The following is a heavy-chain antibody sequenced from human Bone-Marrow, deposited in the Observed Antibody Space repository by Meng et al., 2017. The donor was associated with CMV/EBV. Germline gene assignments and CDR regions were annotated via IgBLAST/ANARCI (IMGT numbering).Heavy chain of an antibody. D-gene: IGHD2-2*01. CDR2: ISSSSNTI. CDR1: GFTFSSYS. J-gene: IGHJ6*01. Sequence: GESLKISCAASGFTFSSYSMNWVRQAPGKGLEWVSYISSSSNTIYYADSVKGRFTISRDNAKISLYLQMNSLRAEDTAVYYCARRGCSSTTCYDYYYYGMDVWGQGPTVTVSS. V-gene: IGHV3-48*04. CDR3: ARRGCSSTTCYDYYYYGMDV.